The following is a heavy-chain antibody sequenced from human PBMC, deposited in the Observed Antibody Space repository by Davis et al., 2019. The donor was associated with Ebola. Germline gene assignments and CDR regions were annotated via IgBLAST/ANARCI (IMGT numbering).Heavy chain of an antibody. J-gene: IGHJ6*02. D-gene: IGHD5-12*01. V-gene: IGHV1-8*02. CDR1: GYTFTSYG. Sequence: ASVKVSCKASGYTFTSYGINWVRQATGQGLEWMGWMNPNSGNTGYAQKFQGRVTMTRNTSISTAYMELSSLRSEDTAVYYCARGQANYYYYYGMDVWGQGTTVTVSS. CDR3: ARGQANYYYYYGMDV. CDR2: MNPNSGNT.